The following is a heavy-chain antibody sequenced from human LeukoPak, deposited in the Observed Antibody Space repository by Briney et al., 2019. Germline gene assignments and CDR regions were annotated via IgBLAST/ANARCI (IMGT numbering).Heavy chain of an antibody. Sequence: AASVKVSCKASGYTFTSYYMHSVRQAPGQGLKWMGIINPSGGSTSYAQKFQGRVTMTRDMSPSTVYMELGSLRSEDTAVYYCARGREPDGYNSYFDYWGQATLVTVSS. V-gene: IGHV1-46*01. CDR2: INPSGGST. D-gene: IGHD5-24*01. J-gene: IGHJ4*02. CDR1: GYTFTSYY. CDR3: ARGREPDGYNSYFDY.